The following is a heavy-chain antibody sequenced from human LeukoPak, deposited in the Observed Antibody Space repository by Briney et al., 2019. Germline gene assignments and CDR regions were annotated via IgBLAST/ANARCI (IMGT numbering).Heavy chain of an antibody. V-gene: IGHV3-30*18. CDR2: ISYDGSNK. J-gene: IGHJ4*02. CDR3: AKWGLVSSSWYALGNSGYFDY. Sequence: GGSLRLSCAASGFTFSSYGMHWVRQAPGKGLEWVAVISYDGSNKYYADSVKGRFTISRDNSKNTLYLQMNSLRAEDTAVYYCAKWGLVSSSWYALGNSGYFDYWGQGTLVTVSS. CDR1: GFTFSSYG. D-gene: IGHD6-13*01.